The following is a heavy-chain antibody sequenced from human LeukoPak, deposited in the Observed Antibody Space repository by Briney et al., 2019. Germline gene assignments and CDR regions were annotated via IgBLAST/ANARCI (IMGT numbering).Heavy chain of an antibody. D-gene: IGHD1-26*01. J-gene: IGHJ4*02. CDR1: GGSISSYY. Sequence: SETLSLTCTVSGGSISSYYWSWIRRLAGKGLEWIGRFYTSGSTNYNPSLKGRVTMSVDTSKNKFSLKLSTVTAADTAGYYCGRQYIVGATIDYWGQGTLVTVSS. CDR2: FYTSGST. CDR3: GRQYIVGATIDY. V-gene: IGHV4-4*07.